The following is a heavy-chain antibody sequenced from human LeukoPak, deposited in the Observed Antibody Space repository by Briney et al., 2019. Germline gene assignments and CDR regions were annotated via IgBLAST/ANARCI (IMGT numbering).Heavy chain of an antibody. V-gene: IGHV3-66*01. CDR3: ARETRLRWTDY. CDR1: GFTVSSNY. Sequence: GGSLRLSCAASGFTVSSNYMSWVRQAPGKGLEWVSVIYSGGSTYYADSVKGRFTISRDNSKNTLYLQMNSLRAEDTAVYYCARETRLRWTDYWGQGTLVTVSS. D-gene: IGHD5-24*01. J-gene: IGHJ4*02. CDR2: IYSGGST.